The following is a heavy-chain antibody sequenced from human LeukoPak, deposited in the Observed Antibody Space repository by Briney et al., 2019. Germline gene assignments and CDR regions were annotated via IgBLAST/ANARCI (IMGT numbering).Heavy chain of an antibody. CDR2: IFYSGST. CDR3: ARGAGPLVGATNFDY. D-gene: IGHD1-26*01. V-gene: IGHV4-39*07. Sequence: SETLSLTCTVSSGSISTSNYYWGWVRQPPGKALEWIGNIFYSGSTYYSPSLKSRVTISLDTSRNQFSLKLSSVTAADTAVYYCARGAGPLVGATNFDYWGQGTLVTVSS. CDR1: SGSISTSNYY. J-gene: IGHJ4*02.